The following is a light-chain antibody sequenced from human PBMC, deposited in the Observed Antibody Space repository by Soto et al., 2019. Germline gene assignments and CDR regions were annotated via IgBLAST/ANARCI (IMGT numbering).Light chain of an antibody. J-gene: IGKJ5*01. V-gene: IGKV3-11*01. CDR1: QSISSY. CDR2: DAS. Sequence: EIVLTQSPGTLSLSPGERATLSFSASQSISSYLAWYRQIPGQAPRLLIYDASNRATGIPDRFSGGGSGTDFTLTISSLEPEDFAVYYCQQRSNLPPTFGQGTRLEIK. CDR3: QQRSNLPPT.